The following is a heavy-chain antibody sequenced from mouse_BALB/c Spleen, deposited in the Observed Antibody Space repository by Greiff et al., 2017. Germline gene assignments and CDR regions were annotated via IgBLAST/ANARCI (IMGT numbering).Heavy chain of an antibody. Sequence: VQLQQSGPELMKPGASVKISCKASGYSFTSYYMHWVKQSHGKSLEWIGYIDPFNGGTSYNQKFKGKATLTVDKSSSTAYMHLSSLTSEDSAVYYCARSHYDYEGGFAYWGQGTLVTVSA. CDR1: GYSFTSYY. CDR2: IDPFNGGT. D-gene: IGHD2-4*01. CDR3: ARSHYDYEGGFAY. J-gene: IGHJ3*01. V-gene: IGHV1S135*01.